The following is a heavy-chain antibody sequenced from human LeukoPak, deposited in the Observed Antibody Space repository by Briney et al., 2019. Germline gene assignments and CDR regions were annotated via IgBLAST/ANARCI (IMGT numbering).Heavy chain of an antibody. D-gene: IGHD6-6*01. CDR2: ISYDGSNK. Sequence: GRSLRLSCAASGFTFSSYAMHWVRQAPGEGLEWVAVISYDGSNKYYADSVKGRFTISRDNSKNTLYLQMNSLRAEDTAVYYCARDPRQLYYFDYWGQETLVTVSS. CDR1: GFTFSSYA. CDR3: ARDPRQLYYFDY. J-gene: IGHJ4*02. V-gene: IGHV3-30-3*01.